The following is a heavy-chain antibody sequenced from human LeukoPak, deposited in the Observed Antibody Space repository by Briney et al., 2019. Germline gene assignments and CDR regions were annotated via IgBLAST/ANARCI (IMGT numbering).Heavy chain of an antibody. CDR2: IIPIFGTA. CDR1: GGTFSSYA. Sequence: SVKVSCKASGGTFSSYAISWVRQAPGQGLEWMGGIIPIFGTANYAQKFQGRVTITTDESTSTAYMELSSLRSEDTAVYYCARGASGKFYYYYYYMDVWGKGTTVTVSS. CDR3: ARGASGKFYYYYYYMDV. J-gene: IGHJ6*03. V-gene: IGHV1-69*05. D-gene: IGHD6-19*01.